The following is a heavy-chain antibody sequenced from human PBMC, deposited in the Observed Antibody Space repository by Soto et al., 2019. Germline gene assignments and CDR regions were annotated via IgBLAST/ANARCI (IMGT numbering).Heavy chain of an antibody. D-gene: IGHD6-13*01. CDR1: GFTFSNFG. Sequence: QVQLVESGGGVVQPGRSLIRSCTASGFTFSNFGVYWVRQAPGKGLEWGALISYDGSNKYYADSVKGRFTVSRDNSKNTLNVQMNSLRPEDPAVYYCALIAIAAPGRVPFDYWGKGTLVTVSS. J-gene: IGHJ4*02. V-gene: IGHV3-30*03. CDR2: ISYDGSNK. CDR3: ALIAIAAPGRVPFDY.